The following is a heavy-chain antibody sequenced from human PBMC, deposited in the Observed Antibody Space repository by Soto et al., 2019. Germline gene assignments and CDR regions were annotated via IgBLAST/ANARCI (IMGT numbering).Heavy chain of an antibody. CDR3: ARGRGFYDILTGYYGIFDY. CDR1: GGSISSGGYY. CDR2: IYYSGST. D-gene: IGHD3-9*01. V-gene: IGHV4-31*03. Sequence: SETLSLTCTVSGGSISSGGYYWSWIRQHPGKGLEWIGYIYYSGSTYYNPSLKSRVTISVDTSKSHFSLKLSSVTAADTAVYYCARGRGFYDILTGYYGIFDYWGQGTLVTVSS. J-gene: IGHJ4*02.